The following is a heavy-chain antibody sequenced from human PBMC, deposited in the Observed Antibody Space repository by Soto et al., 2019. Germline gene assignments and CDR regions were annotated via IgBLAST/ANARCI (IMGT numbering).Heavy chain of an antibody. J-gene: IGHJ4*02. CDR2: ISGSGGST. CDR1: GFTFSSYA. D-gene: IGHD2-15*01. V-gene: IGHV3-23*01. CDR3: AKRGVVNCSGGSCFYFDS. Sequence: EVQLLESGGGLVQPGGSLRLSCAASGFTFSSYAMSWVRQAPGKGLEWVSAISGSGGSTYYADSVKGRFTISRDNSKNTLYLQMNSLRAEDTAVYYCAKRGVVNCSGGSCFYFDSWGQGTLVTVSS.